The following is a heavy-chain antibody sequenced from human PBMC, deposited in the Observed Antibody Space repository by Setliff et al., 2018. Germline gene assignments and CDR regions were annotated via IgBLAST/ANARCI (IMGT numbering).Heavy chain of an antibody. CDR3: AKDTHYYASSGYYCFDY. D-gene: IGHD3-22*01. Sequence: GGSLRLSCAASGFTSSMYGVHWVRQAPGKGLEWVAYIRHDGSNENYGDSVKGRFTVSRDNSRNTLFLQMNSLRPEDTAVYYCAKDTHYYASSGYYCFDYWGLGTLVTVSS. CDR2: IRHDGSNE. J-gene: IGHJ4*02. V-gene: IGHV3-30*02. CDR1: GFTSSMYG.